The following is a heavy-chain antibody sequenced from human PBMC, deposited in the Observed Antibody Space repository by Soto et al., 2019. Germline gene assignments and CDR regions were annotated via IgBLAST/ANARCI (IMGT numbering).Heavy chain of an antibody. CDR3: ARGQIYTGAYYYYYMDV. D-gene: IGHD1-26*01. V-gene: IGHV4-59*01. CDR1: GGSMNNYY. J-gene: IGHJ6*03. Sequence: QVQLQESGPGLVKPSETLSLTCSVSGGSMNNYYWSWIRQPPGKEMEWIGYIYYSGSTNYNPSFRSLVTISVDTSKDQFSLQLSSVTAADTGVYYCARGQIYTGAYYYYYMDVWGKGTTVTVSS. CDR2: IYYSGST.